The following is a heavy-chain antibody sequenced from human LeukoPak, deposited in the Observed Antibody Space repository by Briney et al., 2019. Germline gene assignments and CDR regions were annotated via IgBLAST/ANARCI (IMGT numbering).Heavy chain of an antibody. CDR2: ISGNGGTT. J-gene: IGHJ4*02. CDR3: AKDLTWGLDY. Sequence: GGSLRLSCAASGFAFNTYDMSWVRQAPGKGLEWVSAISGNGGTTYYSDSVKGRCTISRDNSKNTLYLQMNSLRAEDTAVYYCAKDLTWGLDYLGQATLVSVSS. V-gene: IGHV3-23*01. CDR1: GFAFNTYD. D-gene: IGHD7-27*01.